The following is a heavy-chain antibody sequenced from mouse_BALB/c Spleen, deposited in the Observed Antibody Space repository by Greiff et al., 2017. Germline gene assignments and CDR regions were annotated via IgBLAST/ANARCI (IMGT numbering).Heavy chain of an antibody. CDR3: SHYDNYPSYAMDY. CDR2: IDPTNGNT. J-gene: IGHJ4*01. Sequence: EVQLQQSGAELVKPGASVKLSCKASGFNIQDYYMHWVKQRPEQGLEWIGRIDPTNGNTKYDPKFKGKATITVDTSSTTAYLQLSSLTAADAAVFDSSHYDNYPSYAMDYWGQGTSVTVSS. CDR1: GFNIQDYY. D-gene: IGHD2-1*01. V-gene: IGHV14-3*02.